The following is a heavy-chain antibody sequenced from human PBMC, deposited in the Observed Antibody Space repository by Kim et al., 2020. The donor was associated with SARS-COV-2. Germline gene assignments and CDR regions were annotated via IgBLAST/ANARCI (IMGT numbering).Heavy chain of an antibody. J-gene: IGHJ4*02. CDR3: ARGGCSSTSCYLHGGPRLDY. Sequence: ASVKVPCKASGYTFTGYYMHWVRQAPGQGLEWMGWINPNSGGTNYAQKFQGRVTMTRDTSISTAYMELSRLRSDDTAVYYCARGGCSSTSCYLHGGPRLDYWGQGTLVTVSS. V-gene: IGHV1-2*02. CDR2: INPNSGGT. CDR1: GYTFTGYY. D-gene: IGHD2-2*01.